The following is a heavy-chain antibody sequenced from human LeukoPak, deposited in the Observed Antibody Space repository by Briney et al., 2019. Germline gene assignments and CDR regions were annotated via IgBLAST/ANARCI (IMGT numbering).Heavy chain of an antibody. CDR2: IYYSGSS. V-gene: IGHV4-59*01. CDR3: ARSGGGYSNFDY. Sequence: SETLSLTCTVSGGSISSYYWSWIRQPPGKGLEWIGYIYYSGSSNYNPSLKSRVTISVDTSKNQFSLKLSSVTAADTAVFYCARSGGGYSNFDYWGQGTLVTVSS. D-gene: IGHD3-22*01. J-gene: IGHJ4*02. CDR1: GGSISSYY.